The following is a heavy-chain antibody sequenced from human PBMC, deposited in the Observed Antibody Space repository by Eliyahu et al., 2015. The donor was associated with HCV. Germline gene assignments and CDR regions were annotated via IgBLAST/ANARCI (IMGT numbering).Heavy chain of an antibody. V-gene: IGHV4-59*01. CDR1: GGPITTYX. J-gene: IGHJ5*02. CDR3: ASGGGGIAVAGTGGWFDP. D-gene: IGHD6-19*01. CDR2: IHYRGXX. Sequence: QVQLQESGPGLVQPSETLSLTCTVSGGPITTYXWSWXRQPPGKGREWXGYIHYRGXXDSNPSXKSRVTISVDTSKNQFSLKLSSVTAADTAVYYCASGGGGIAVAGTGGWFDPWGQGTLVTVSS.